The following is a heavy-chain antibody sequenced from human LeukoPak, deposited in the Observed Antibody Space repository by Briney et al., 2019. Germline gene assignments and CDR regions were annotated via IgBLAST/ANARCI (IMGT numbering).Heavy chain of an antibody. CDR2: IRSSSSYI. CDR3: ATVSDQPLLQDY. J-gene: IGHJ4*02. D-gene: IGHD2-15*01. Sequence: GGSLRLSCVASGFTFSTYSMNWVRQAPGKGLEWVSSIRSSSSYIYYADSVEGRFTISRDNAKNSLYLQMNSLRAEDTAVYYCATVSDQPLLQDYWGQGTLVTVSS. V-gene: IGHV3-21*01. CDR1: GFTFSTYS.